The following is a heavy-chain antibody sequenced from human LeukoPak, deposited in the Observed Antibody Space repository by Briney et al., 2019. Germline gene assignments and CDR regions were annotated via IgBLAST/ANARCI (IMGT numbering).Heavy chain of an antibody. V-gene: IGHV3-15*01. Sequence: GGSLRLSCAASGFTFSNAWMSWVRQAPGKGLEWVGRIKSKTDGGTTDYAAPVKGRFTISRDDSKNTLYLQMNSLKTEDTAVYYCTRIIKSGSFDYWGQGTLVTVCS. J-gene: IGHJ4*02. CDR1: GFTFSNAW. D-gene: IGHD1-26*01. CDR2: IKSKTDGGTT. CDR3: TRIIKSGSFDY.